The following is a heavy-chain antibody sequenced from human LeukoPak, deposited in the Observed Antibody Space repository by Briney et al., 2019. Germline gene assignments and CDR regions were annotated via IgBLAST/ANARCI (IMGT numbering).Heavy chain of an antibody. D-gene: IGHD1-26*01. J-gene: IGHJ6*03. CDR3: ARGTYSGSYWLYYYYMDV. V-gene: IGHV3-7*01. CDR2: IKQDGSEK. Sequence: GGSLRLSCAASGFTFSSYWMSWVRQAPGKGLEWVANIKQDGSEKYYVDSVKGRFTISRDNAKNSLYLQMNSLRAEDTAVYYCARGTYSGSYWLYYYYMDVWGKGTTVTISS. CDR1: GFTFSSYW.